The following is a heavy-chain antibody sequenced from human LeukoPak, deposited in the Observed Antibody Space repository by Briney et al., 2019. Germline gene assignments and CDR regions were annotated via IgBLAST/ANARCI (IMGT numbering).Heavy chain of an antibody. Sequence: KPSETLSLTCTVSGYSISSGYYWGWIRQPPGKGLEWIGSIYHSGSTYYNPSLKSRVTISVEKSKNQFSLKLSSVTAADTAVYYCARVHSWSGPDYWGQGTLVTVSS. J-gene: IGHJ4*02. CDR2: IYHSGST. D-gene: IGHD3-3*02. V-gene: IGHV4-38-2*02. CDR3: ARVHSWSGPDY. CDR1: GYSISSGYY.